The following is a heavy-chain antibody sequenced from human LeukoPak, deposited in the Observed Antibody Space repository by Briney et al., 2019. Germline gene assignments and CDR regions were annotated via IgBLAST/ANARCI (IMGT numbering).Heavy chain of an antibody. CDR3: ASGEYSSSSDY. J-gene: IGHJ4*02. D-gene: IGHD6-6*01. CDR2: IYYSGST. Sequence: WIRQPPGKGLEWIGSIYYSGSTYYNPSLKSRVTISVDTSENQFSLKLSSVTAADTAVYYCASGEYSSSSDYWGQGTLVTVSS. V-gene: IGHV4-39*01.